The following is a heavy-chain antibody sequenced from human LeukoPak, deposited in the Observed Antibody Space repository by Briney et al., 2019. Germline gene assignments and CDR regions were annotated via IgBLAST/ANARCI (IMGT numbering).Heavy chain of an antibody. CDR1: GFTFSSYE. CDR2: ISSSGGTI. V-gene: IGHV3-48*03. CDR3: ARDNPRVVLTAISPSVFDY. Sequence: PGGSLRLSCAASGFTFSSYEMNWVRQAPRKGLEWVSYISSSGGTIYYADSVKGRFTISRDNAKNSLYLQMNSLRAEDTAVYYCARDNPRVVLTAISPSVFDYWGQGTLVTVSS. J-gene: IGHJ4*02. D-gene: IGHD2-21*02.